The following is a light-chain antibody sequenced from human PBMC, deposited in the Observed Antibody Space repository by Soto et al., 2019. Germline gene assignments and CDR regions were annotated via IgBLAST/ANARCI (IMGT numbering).Light chain of an antibody. CDR1: QVIRND. CDR3: LQDYSYPWT. V-gene: IGKV1-6*01. Sequence: AIQMTQSPSSLSASVGDTVTITCRASQVIRNDLGWYQQRPGKAPKLLIYDASTLQSGVPSRFSGSGSGTDFTLTINSLQPADFATYFCLQDYSYPWTFGQGTKVEIK. J-gene: IGKJ1*01. CDR2: DAS.